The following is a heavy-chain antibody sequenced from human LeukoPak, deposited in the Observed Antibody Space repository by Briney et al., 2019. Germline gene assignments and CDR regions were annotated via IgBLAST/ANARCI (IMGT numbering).Heavy chain of an antibody. Sequence: GGSLRLSCAASGFTFSNDEMNWVRQAPGKGLEWVSYISRSSGNSIYYADSVKGRFTISRDNAKNALYLEVNSQRAEDTAVYYCARDSSGWYYCDYWGQGSLVTVSS. V-gene: IGHV3-48*03. D-gene: IGHD6-19*01. J-gene: IGHJ4*02. CDR1: GFTFSNDE. CDR3: ARDSSGWYYCDY. CDR2: ISRSSGNSI.